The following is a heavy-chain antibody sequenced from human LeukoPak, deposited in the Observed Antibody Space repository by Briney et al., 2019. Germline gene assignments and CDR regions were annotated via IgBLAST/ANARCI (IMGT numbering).Heavy chain of an antibody. CDR3: AIMGDTFDI. Sequence: ASVKVSCKASGYTFTGYYMHWVRQAPGQGLEWMGSINPDNADTNYAQNFQGRVTMTRDTSLSTAYMDLSRLRSDDTAVYYCAIMGDTFDIWGQGTMVTVSS. CDR1: GYTFTGYY. D-gene: IGHD2-8*01. J-gene: IGHJ3*02. CDR2: INPDNADT. V-gene: IGHV1-2*02.